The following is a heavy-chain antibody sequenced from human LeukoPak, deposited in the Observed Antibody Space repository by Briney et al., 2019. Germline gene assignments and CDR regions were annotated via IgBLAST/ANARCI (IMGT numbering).Heavy chain of an antibody. V-gene: IGHV3-23*01. Sequence: GGSLRLSCEASRFAFTNYAMSWVRQAPGKGLEWVSAISGSGGSTYYADSVKGRFTISRDNSKNTLYLQMNSLRAEDTAVYYCAKVGSSSFPFDYWGQGTLVTVSS. CDR2: ISGSGGST. D-gene: IGHD6-6*01. CDR3: AKVGSSSFPFDY. J-gene: IGHJ4*02. CDR1: RFAFTNYA.